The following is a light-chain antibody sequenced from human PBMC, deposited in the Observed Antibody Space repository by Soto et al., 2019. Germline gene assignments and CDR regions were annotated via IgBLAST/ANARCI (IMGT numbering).Light chain of an antibody. J-gene: IGKJ1*01. Sequence: DIQMTQSPSTLSSSVGDSVTITCRASQSISSWLAWYQQKPGKAPKLLIYDASSLESGVPSRFSGSGSGTEFTLTLSSLQPDDFATYYCQQWTFGQGTKVEIK. CDR1: QSISSW. CDR3: QQWT. V-gene: IGKV1-5*01. CDR2: DAS.